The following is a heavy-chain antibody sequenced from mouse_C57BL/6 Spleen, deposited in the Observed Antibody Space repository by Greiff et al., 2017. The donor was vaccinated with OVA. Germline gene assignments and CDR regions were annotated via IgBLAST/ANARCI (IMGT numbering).Heavy chain of an antibody. V-gene: IGHV5-4*01. D-gene: IGHD3-3*01. CDR2: ISDGGSYT. J-gene: IGHJ2*01. CDR3: ARDRGERAYYFDY. CDR1: GFTFSSYA. Sequence: EVQLVESGGGLVKPGGSLKLSCAASGFTFSSYAMSWVRQTPEKRLEWVATISDGGSYTYYPDNVKGRFTISRDNAKNNLYLQMSHLKSEDTAMYYCARDRGERAYYFDYWGQGTTLTVSS.